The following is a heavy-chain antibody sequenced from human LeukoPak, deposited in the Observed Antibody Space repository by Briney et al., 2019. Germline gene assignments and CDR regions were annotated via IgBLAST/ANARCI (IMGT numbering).Heavy chain of an antibody. Sequence: GGSLRLSCAASGFTFSSYAMSWVRQAPGNGLEWVSAISGSGGSTYYADSVKGRFTISRDNSKNTLYLQMNSLRAEDTAVYYCAKARGITIFGVVIIYYYGMDVWGQGTTVTVSS. CDR2: ISGSGGST. D-gene: IGHD3-3*01. CDR3: AKARGITIFGVVIIYYYGMDV. J-gene: IGHJ6*02. V-gene: IGHV3-23*01. CDR1: GFTFSSYA.